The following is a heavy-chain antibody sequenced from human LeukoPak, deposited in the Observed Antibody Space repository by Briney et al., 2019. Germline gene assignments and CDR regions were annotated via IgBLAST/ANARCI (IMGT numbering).Heavy chain of an antibody. Sequence: PGGSLRLSCAASGFSFDDYAMHWVRQAPGKGLEWVSGINWNSGSIDYAESVKGRFTISRDNAKNSLYLQMNSLRAEDTAVYYCARVRDGYNDAYDIWGQGTMVTVSS. CDR3: ARVRDGYNDAYDI. CDR2: INWNSGSI. D-gene: IGHD5-24*01. CDR1: GFSFDDYA. V-gene: IGHV3-9*01. J-gene: IGHJ3*02.